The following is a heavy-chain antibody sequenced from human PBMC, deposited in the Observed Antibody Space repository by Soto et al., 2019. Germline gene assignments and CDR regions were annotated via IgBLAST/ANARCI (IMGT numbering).Heavy chain of an antibody. Sequence: SQTLSLTCTVSGGSISSGDYYWSWIRQPPGKGLEWIGYIYYSGSTYYNPSLKSRVTISVDTSKNQFSLKLSSVTAADTAVYYCARDLLGLRVYDYWGQGTLVTVSS. J-gene: IGHJ4*02. CDR1: GGSISSGDYY. V-gene: IGHV4-30-4*01. CDR2: IYYSGST. CDR3: ARDLLGLRVYDY. D-gene: IGHD5-12*01.